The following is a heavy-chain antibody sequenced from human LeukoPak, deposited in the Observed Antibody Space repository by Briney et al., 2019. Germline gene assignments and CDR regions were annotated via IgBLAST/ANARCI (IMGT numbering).Heavy chain of an antibody. Sequence: SETLSLTCTVSGDSISSSSYYWGWIRQPPGKGLEWIGNIYYSGSTDYNPYSGSTYYNPSLKSRVSISVDTSKNQFSLKLSSVTAADTAVYYCARVIGYYDSSGYYYVYYYYYYMDVWGKGTTVTVSS. CDR1: GDSISSSSYY. CDR2: IYYSGSTDYNPYSGST. D-gene: IGHD3-22*01. J-gene: IGHJ6*03. V-gene: IGHV4-39*07. CDR3: ARVIGYYDSSGYYYVYYYYYYMDV.